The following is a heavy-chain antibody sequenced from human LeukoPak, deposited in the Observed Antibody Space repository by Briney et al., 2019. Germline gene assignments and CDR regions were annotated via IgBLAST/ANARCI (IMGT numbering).Heavy chain of an antibody. J-gene: IGHJ4*02. V-gene: IGHV3-30*18. CDR1: GVTFSNYG. D-gene: IGHD3-10*01. CDR2: ISYDGSNK. CDR3: AKEARLLWFGYRLEN. Sequence: GRSLRLSCAASGVTFSNYGMHWVRQAPGKGLEWVAVISYDGSNKYYADSVKGRFTISRDNSKNTLYLKMKSLRAEDTAVYSCAKEARLLWFGYRLENWGQGTLVTVSS.